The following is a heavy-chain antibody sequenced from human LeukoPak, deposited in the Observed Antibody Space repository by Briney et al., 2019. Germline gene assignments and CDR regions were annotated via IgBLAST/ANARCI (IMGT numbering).Heavy chain of an antibody. V-gene: IGHV4-34*01. D-gene: IGHD6-13*01. J-gene: IGHJ4*02. CDR1: GGSFSGYY. CDR3: ARAGSSSSPPRDY. Sequence: SETLSLTCAVYGGSFSGYYWSWIRQPPGKGLEWIGEINHSGSTNYNPSLKSRVTISVDTSKNQFSLKLSSVTAADTAVYYCARAGSSSSPPRDYWGQGTLVTVSS. CDR2: INHSGST.